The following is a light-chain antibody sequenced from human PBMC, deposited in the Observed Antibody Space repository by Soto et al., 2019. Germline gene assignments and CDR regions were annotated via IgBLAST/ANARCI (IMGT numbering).Light chain of an antibody. J-gene: IGKJ4*01. Sequence: EIVLTQSPGILSLSPGERASLSCGASQSMSSSFLAWYQQKPGQAPRLLIYDASSRATGIPDRFSGGGSGTDFTLTISRLEPEDFAVYYCQQFSSYPLTFGGGTKVDIK. V-gene: IGKV3-20*01. CDR2: DAS. CDR1: QSMSSSF. CDR3: QQFSSYPLT.